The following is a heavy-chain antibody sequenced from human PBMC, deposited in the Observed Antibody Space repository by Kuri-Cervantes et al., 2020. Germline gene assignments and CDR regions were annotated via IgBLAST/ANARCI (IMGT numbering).Heavy chain of an antibody. CDR2: ISGSGGST. CDR3: ARDGVYLEMATPSEFDY. J-gene: IGHJ4*02. D-gene: IGHD5-24*01. Sequence: GGSLRLSCAASGFTFSSYAMSWVRQAPGKGLEWVSAISGSGGSTYYADSVKGRFTISRDNSKNTLYLQMNSLRAEDTAVYYCARDGVYLEMATPSEFDYWGQGTLVTVSS. CDR1: GFTFSSYA. V-gene: IGHV3-23*01.